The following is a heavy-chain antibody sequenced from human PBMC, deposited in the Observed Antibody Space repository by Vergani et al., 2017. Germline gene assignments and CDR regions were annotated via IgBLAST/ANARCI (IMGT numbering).Heavy chain of an antibody. CDR1: GGPISSGGYY. Sequence: QVQLQESGPGLVKPSQTLSLTCTVSGGPISSGGYYWSWIRQHPGKGLEWIGEINHSGSTNYNPSLKSRVTISVDTSKNQFSLKLSSVTAADTAVYYCASCSGGSSNTSNNWFDPWGQGTLVTVSS. J-gene: IGHJ5*02. D-gene: IGHD2-15*01. V-gene: IGHV4-31*03. CDR2: INHSGST. CDR3: ASCSGGSSNTSNNWFDP.